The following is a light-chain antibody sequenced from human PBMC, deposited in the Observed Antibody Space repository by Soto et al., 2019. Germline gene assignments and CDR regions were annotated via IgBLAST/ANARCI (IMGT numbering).Light chain of an antibody. Sequence: DIEMTQSPSSLSASIGDRVTITCRASQTIGTYLNWFQQKPGKAPKLLLYAASNLQSGVPSRFSGSGSGTDFTLIISSLQPDDFATYFCQETYSVTLFTFVPGTKVDVK. CDR1: QTIGTY. V-gene: IGKV1-39*01. J-gene: IGKJ3*01. CDR2: AAS. CDR3: QETYSVTLFT.